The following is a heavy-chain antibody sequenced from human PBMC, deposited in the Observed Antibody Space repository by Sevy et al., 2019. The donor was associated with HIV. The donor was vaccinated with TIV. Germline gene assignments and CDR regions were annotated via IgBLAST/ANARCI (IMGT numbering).Heavy chain of an antibody. D-gene: IGHD6-6*01. J-gene: IGHJ4*02. CDR1: GYTFTFYD. CDR3: ARGASLYSSSIIEYDY. V-gene: IGHV1-8*01. Sequence: ASGKVSGKASGYTFTFYDINWVRQATGQGLEWVGWMNPNSGNTGYAQKFQGRVTMTRNTSISTAYMELSSLRSEDTAVFYCARGASLYSSSIIEYDYWGQGTLVTVSS. CDR2: MNPNSGNT.